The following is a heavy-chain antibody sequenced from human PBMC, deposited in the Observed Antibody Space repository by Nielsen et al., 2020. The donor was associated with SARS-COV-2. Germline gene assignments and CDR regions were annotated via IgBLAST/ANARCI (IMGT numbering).Heavy chain of an antibody. J-gene: IGHJ1*01. CDR3: AKMSPPGIAVGTAEYFQH. D-gene: IGHD6-19*01. Sequence: GGSLRLSCAASGFTFSSYGMHWVRQAPGKGLEWVAVIWYDGSNKYYADSVKGRFTTSRDNSKNTLYLQMNSLRAEDTAVYYCAKMSPPGIAVGTAEYFQHWGQGTLVTVSS. CDR1: GFTFSSYG. V-gene: IGHV3-33*06. CDR2: IWYDGSNK.